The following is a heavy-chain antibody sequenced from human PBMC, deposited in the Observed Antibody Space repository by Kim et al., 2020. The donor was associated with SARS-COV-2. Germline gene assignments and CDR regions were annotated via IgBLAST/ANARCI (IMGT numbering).Heavy chain of an antibody. CDR1: GYTFTSYA. CDR2: INAGNGNT. Sequence: ASVKVSCKASGYTFTSYAMHWVRQAPGQRLEWMGWINAGNGNTKYSQKFQGRVTITRDTSASTAYMELSSLRSEDTAVYYCARRGIAAAGHWRLDYWGQGTLVTVSS. CDR3: ARRGIAAAGHWRLDY. D-gene: IGHD6-13*01. J-gene: IGHJ4*02. V-gene: IGHV1-3*01.